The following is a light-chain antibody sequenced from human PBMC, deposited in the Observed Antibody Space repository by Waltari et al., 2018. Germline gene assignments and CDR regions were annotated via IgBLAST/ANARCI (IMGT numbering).Light chain of an antibody. Sequence: QAGLTQPPSVSKDLRQTATLTCTGNSNNVGSLGAAWPQLHQGHPPKLLSYRNNNRPSGISERFSASRSGNTASLTITGLQPEEEADYYCSAWDHSLRAWVFGGGTKVTVL. J-gene: IGLJ3*02. CDR1: SNNVGSLG. V-gene: IGLV10-54*01. CDR2: RNN. CDR3: SAWDHSLRAWV.